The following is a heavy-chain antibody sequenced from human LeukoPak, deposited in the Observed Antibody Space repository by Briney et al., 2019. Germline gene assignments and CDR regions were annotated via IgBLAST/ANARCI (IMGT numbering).Heavy chain of an antibody. CDR3: ASRGGQSSFDY. CDR2: ATGSGGST. J-gene: IGHJ4*02. Sequence: GGSLRLSCAASGFTFSNSAMSWVRRASGKGLEWGSTATGSGGSTFYADSVKGRFTISRDNSKNTLYLQMNSLGAEDTAVYYCASRGGQSSFDYWGQGTLVTVSS. CDR1: GFTFSNSA. V-gene: IGHV3-23*01. D-gene: IGHD2-15*01.